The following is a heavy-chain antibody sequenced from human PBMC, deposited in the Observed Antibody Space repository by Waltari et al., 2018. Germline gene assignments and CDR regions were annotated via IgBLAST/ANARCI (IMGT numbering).Heavy chain of an antibody. CDR3: ARSYGDDAFDI. J-gene: IGHJ3*02. CDR2: ISGSGSYI. D-gene: IGHD4-17*01. V-gene: IGHV3-21*01. Sequence: EVQLVESGGGLVKPGGSLRLSCAASGFTFSTYTMNWVRQAPGKGLEWVSSISGSGSYIYYADSVKGRFTISRDNAKNSLYLQMNSLRAEDTAVYYCARSYGDDAFDIWGQGTMVTVSS. CDR1: GFTFSTYT.